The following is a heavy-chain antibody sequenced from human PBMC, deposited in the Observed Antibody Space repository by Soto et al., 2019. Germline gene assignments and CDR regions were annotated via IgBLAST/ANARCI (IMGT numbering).Heavy chain of an antibody. J-gene: IGHJ3*02. V-gene: IGHV3-30-3*01. Sequence: PGGSLRLSCAASGFTFSSYAMHWVRQAPGKGLEWVAVISYDGSNKYYADSVKGRFTISRDNSKNTLYLQMNSLRAEDTAVYYCARDKGLVGATREGPDFAFDIWGQGTMVTVSS. D-gene: IGHD1-26*01. CDR3: ARDKGLVGATREGPDFAFDI. CDR2: ISYDGSNK. CDR1: GFTFSSYA.